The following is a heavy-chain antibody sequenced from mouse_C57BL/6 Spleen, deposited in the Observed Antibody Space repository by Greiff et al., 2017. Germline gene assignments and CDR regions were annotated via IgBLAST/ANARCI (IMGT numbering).Heavy chain of an antibody. Sequence: VMLVESGPGLVQPSQSLSITCTVSGFSLTSYGVHWVRQSPGKGLEWLGVIWSGGSTDYNAAFISRLSISKDNSKSQVFFKMNSLQADDTAIYYCARNEGVITTVVARDYYAMDYWGQGTSVTVSS. CDR1: GFSLTSYG. CDR3: ARNEGVITTVVARDYYAMDY. V-gene: IGHV2-2*01. D-gene: IGHD1-1*01. J-gene: IGHJ4*01. CDR2: IWSGGST.